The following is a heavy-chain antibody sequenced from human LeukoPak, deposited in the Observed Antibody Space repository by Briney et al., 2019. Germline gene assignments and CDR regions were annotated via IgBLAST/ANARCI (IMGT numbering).Heavy chain of an antibody. V-gene: IGHV3-23*01. CDR1: GFTFSSYA. D-gene: IGHD6-19*01. CDR3: AGIAVTLGNYYYYYMDV. CDR2: VSLSGTNT. Sequence: GGSLRLSCAASGFTFSSYAMTWVRQAPGKGLEWVSTVSLSGTNTYFADSVKGRFTISRDNSESTLYLQMNTLRAEDTAVYYCAGIAVTLGNYYYYYMDVWGKGTTVTVSS. J-gene: IGHJ6*03.